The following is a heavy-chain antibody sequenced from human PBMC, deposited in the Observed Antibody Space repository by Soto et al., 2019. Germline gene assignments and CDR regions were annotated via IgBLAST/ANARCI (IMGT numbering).Heavy chain of an antibody. CDR1: GFTFSSSA. J-gene: IGHJ6*02. Sequence: SVKVSCKTSGFTFSSSAIQWVRQARGQRLEWMGWIVVGSDNTNYAQKFQDRVTITRDLSTSTIYMELSSLRSEDTAVYYCAREGVRGMDVWGQGTTVTVSS. CDR3: AREGVRGMDV. D-gene: IGHD3-16*01. V-gene: IGHV1-58*02. CDR2: IVVGSDNT.